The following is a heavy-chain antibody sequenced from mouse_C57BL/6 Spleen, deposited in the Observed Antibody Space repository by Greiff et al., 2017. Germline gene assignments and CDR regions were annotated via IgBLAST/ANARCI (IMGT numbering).Heavy chain of an antibody. CDR1: GYTFTSYW. CDR2: IYPSDSET. CDR3: ARLRRYAMDY. D-gene: IGHD2-12*01. J-gene: IGHJ4*01. Sequence: QVQLQQPGAELVRPGSSVKLSCKASGYTFTSYWMDWVKQRPGQGLEWIGNIYPSDSETHYNQKFKDKATLTVDKSSSTAYMQLSSLTSEDSAVYYCARLRRYAMDYWGQGTSGTVSS. V-gene: IGHV1-61*01.